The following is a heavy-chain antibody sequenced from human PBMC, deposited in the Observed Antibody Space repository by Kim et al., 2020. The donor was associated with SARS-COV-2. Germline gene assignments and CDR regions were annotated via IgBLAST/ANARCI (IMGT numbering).Heavy chain of an antibody. CDR2: ISAYNGNT. CDR3: AGGVLLWLYGMDV. D-gene: IGHD3-10*01. Sequence: ASVKVSCKASGYTFTSYGISWVRQAPGQGLEWMGWISAYNGNTNYAQKLQGRVTMTTDPSTSTAYMELRSLRPDDTAVYYCAGGVLLWLYGMDVWGQRTTFTVSS. CDR1: GYTFTSYG. J-gene: IGHJ6*02. V-gene: IGHV1-18*04.